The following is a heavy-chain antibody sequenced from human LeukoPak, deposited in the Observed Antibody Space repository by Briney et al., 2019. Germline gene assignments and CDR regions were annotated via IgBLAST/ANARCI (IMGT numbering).Heavy chain of an antibody. Sequence: ASVKVSCKASGYTFTSYGISGVRQAPGQGLEWMGWISAYNGNTNYAQKLQGRVTMTTDTSTSTAYMELRSLRSDDTAVYYCARTRGYSSDRGNYYYMDVWGKGTTVTVSS. V-gene: IGHV1-18*01. CDR1: GYTFTSYG. CDR2: ISAYNGNT. J-gene: IGHJ6*03. CDR3: ARTRGYSSDRGNYYYMDV. D-gene: IGHD6-19*01.